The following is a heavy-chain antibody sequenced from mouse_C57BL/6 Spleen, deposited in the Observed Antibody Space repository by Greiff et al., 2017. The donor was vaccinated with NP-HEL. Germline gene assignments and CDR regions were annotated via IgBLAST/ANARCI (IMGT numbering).Heavy chain of an antibody. Sequence: VQLQQSGAELVRPGASVTLSCKASGYTFTDYEMHWVKQTPVHGLEWIGAIDPETGGTAYNQKFKGKAILTADKSSSTAYMELRSPTSEDSAVYYCTHYGNYTWFAYWGQGTLVTVSA. CDR3: THYGNYTWFAY. V-gene: IGHV1-15*01. CDR1: GYTFTDYE. D-gene: IGHD2-1*01. J-gene: IGHJ3*01. CDR2: IDPETGGT.